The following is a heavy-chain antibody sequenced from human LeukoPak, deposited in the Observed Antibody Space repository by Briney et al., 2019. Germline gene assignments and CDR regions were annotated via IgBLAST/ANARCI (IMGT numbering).Heavy chain of an antibody. J-gene: IGHJ5*02. CDR3: ARACNYDILTGYYPINWFDP. V-gene: IGHV3-11*04. Sequence: GGSLRLSCAASVFTFSDYYMCWIRQAPEKGLEWVSCISGSASTIYYADSVKGRFTIARDNAKNTLYLQMNSLRAEDTAVYYCARACNYDILTGYYPINWFDPWGQGTLVTVSS. CDR2: ISGSASTI. CDR1: VFTFSDYY. D-gene: IGHD3-9*01.